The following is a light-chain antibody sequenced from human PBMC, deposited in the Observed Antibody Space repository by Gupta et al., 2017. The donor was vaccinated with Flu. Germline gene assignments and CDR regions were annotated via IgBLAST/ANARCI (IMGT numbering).Light chain of an antibody. Sequence: DLQMTQSPSSLSASVGDRVTITCRASQTISRHLNWYQQKPGEAPKLLIYAASKLQSGGPQRFSGSGSGRDFTLTSSRRQPEDFASYYWQQTYSTHGFGGGAKVEIK. CDR2: AAS. J-gene: IGKJ4*01. CDR3: QQTYSTHG. CDR1: QTISRH. V-gene: IGKV1-39*01.